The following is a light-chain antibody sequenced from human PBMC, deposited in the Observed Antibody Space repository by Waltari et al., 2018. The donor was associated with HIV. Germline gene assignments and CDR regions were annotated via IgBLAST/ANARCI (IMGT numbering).Light chain of an antibody. CDR2: GSN. V-gene: IGLV1-47*01. Sequence: QSVLPQSPSASGTPGQRVTISCSGSSPNIGSNYVYWYQQLPGTAPKLLIYGSNQRPPGVPDRFSGSKSGTSASLAISGLRSEDEADYYCAAWDDSLSGRVFGGGTKLTVL. CDR1: SPNIGSNY. CDR3: AAWDDSLSGRV. J-gene: IGLJ3*02.